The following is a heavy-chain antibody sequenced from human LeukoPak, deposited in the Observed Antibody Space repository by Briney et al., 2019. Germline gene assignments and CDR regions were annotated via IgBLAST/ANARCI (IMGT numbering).Heavy chain of an antibody. J-gene: IGHJ5*02. D-gene: IGHD5-12*01. CDR1: GYTFTNDG. V-gene: IGHV1-8*01. Sequence: ASVKVSCKASGYTFTNDGINWVRQATGQGLEWMGWMNPNSGNTGYAQKFQGRVTMTRNTSISTAYMELSSLRSEDTAVYYCARAAVATRRGSWFDPWGQGTLVTVSS. CDR2: MNPNSGNT. CDR3: ARAAVATRRGSWFDP.